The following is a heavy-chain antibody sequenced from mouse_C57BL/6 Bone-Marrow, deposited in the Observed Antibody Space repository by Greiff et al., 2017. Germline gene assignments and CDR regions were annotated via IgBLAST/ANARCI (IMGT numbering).Heavy chain of an antibody. D-gene: IGHD1-1*01. V-gene: IGHV2-2*01. CDR3: ARNWDYYGSSWYFDV. CDR2: LWSGGST. CDR1: GFSLTSYG. J-gene: IGHJ1*03. Sequence: QVQLKQSGPGLVQPSQSLSITCTVSGFSLTSYGVHWVRQSPGQGLEWLGVLWSGGSTDYTAAFISRLSINKNNSKSQVFFKMNSLQADDTAIYYCARNWDYYGSSWYFDVWGTGTTVTVSS.